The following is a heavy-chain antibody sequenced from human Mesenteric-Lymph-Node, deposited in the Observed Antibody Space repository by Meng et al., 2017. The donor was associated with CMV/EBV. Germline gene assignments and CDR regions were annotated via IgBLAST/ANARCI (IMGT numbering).Heavy chain of an antibody. CDR3: ARVKGRRYFDY. Sequence: ESLKISCTVSGGSISSSSYYWGWIRQPPGKGLEWIGSIYYSGSTYYNPSLKSRVTISVDTSKNQFSLKLSSVTAADTAVYYCARVKGRRYFDYWGQGTLVTVSS. CDR1: GGSISSSSYY. V-gene: IGHV4-39*07. D-gene: IGHD3-22*01. CDR2: IYYSGST. J-gene: IGHJ4*02.